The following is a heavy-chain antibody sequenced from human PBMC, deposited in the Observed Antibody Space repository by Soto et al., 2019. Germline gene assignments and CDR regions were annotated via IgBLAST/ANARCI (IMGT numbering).Heavy chain of an antibody. CDR3: AHRPKKVGAHGAFDI. J-gene: IGHJ3*02. D-gene: IGHD1-26*01. CDR1: GFSLSTSGVG. V-gene: IGHV2-5*02. Sequence: SGPTVVNPTQTLTLTCTFSGFSLSTSGVGVGWIRQPPGKALEWLALIYWDDDKRYSPSPKSRLTITKDTSKNQVVLTMTNMDPVDTATYYCAHRPKKVGAHGAFDIWGQGTKVTVSS. CDR2: IYWDDDK.